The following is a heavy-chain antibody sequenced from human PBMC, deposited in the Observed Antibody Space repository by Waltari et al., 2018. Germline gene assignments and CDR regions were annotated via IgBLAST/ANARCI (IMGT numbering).Heavy chain of an antibody. CDR3: ARSFGGSGSYKFDT. Sequence: RLQESGPGRMKPSETLSLIRTVSAASISISPHIWGWIRQTPGMGPEWIGSVHYTGKTYNNPSLESRVSLSVDTSKNLFSLELTSVTAADTATYFCARSFGGSGSYKFDTWGRGILVSVSS. D-gene: IGHD3-10*01. CDR2: VHYTGKT. V-gene: IGHV4-39*02. CDR1: AASISISPHI. J-gene: IGHJ4*02.